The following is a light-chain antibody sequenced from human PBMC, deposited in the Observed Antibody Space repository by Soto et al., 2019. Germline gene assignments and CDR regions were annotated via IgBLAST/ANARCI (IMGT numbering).Light chain of an antibody. CDR2: RNN. CDR3: AAWDDSLSGHYV. J-gene: IGLJ1*01. CDR1: SSNIGSNY. V-gene: IGLV1-47*01. Sequence: QAVVTQPPSASGTPGQRVTISCSGSSSNIGSNYVYWYQQLPGTAPKLLIYRNNQRPSGVPDRFSGSKSGTPASLAISGLRSEDEDDYYCAAWDDSLSGHYVFGTGTKLTVL.